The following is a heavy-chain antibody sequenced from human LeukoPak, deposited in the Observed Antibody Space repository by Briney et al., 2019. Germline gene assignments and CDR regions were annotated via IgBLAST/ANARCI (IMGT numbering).Heavy chain of an antibody. CDR2: TVSRGTT. Sequence: PGGSLRLSCVASGFTFTSDAMNWVRQAPGKGLEWVSSTVSRGTTQYADSVKGRFTISRDNSKNTLSLQVSSLRTEDTAVYYCAKDRYSYAFEYSDSWGQGTLVTVSS. CDR1: GFTFTSDA. J-gene: IGHJ4*02. D-gene: IGHD5-18*01. CDR3: AKDRYSYAFEYSDS. V-gene: IGHV3-23*01.